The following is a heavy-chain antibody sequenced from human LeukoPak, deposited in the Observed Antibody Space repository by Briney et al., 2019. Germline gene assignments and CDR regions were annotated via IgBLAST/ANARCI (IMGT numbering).Heavy chain of an antibody. CDR1: GYTFTSYG. V-gene: IGHV1-18*01. Sequence: ASVKVSCRASGYTFTSYGISWVRQAPGQGLEWMGWISTYNGNTNYAQKLQGRVTMTTDTSTSTAYMELRSLRSDDTAVYYCARVGPLALIVVVITENDAFDIWAKGTTVTVSS. D-gene: IGHD3-22*01. J-gene: IGHJ3*02. CDR2: ISTYNGNT. CDR3: ARVGPLALIVVVITENDAFDI.